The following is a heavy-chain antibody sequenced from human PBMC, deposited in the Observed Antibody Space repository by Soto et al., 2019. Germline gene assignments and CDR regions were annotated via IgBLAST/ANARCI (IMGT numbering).Heavy chain of an antibody. CDR1: GFTFSSYW. Sequence: GGSLRLSCAASGFTFSSYWMHWVRQAPGKGLVWVSRINSDGSSTSYADSVKGRFTISRDNAKNTLYLQMNSLRAEDTAVYYCARDQSYYDILTGYYPYYYYGMDVWGQGTTVTVSS. CDR2: INSDGSST. J-gene: IGHJ6*02. V-gene: IGHV3-74*01. CDR3: ARDQSYYDILTGYYPYYYYGMDV. D-gene: IGHD3-9*01.